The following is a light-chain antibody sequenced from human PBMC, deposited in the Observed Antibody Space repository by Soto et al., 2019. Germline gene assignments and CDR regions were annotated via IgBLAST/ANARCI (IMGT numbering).Light chain of an antibody. J-gene: IGKJ4*01. V-gene: IGKV3-15*01. CDR2: DSS. CDR1: HRVNTY. CDR3: KQYNNXPLT. Sequence: ERLMTQSPATLSVSPGERATLSCRAIHRVNTYLACYQQRPGQAPRLLIYDSSTRATGIPARFSGSGSGTEFTLTLSSVQSDDFAGYYSKQYNNXPLTCGGGTKV.